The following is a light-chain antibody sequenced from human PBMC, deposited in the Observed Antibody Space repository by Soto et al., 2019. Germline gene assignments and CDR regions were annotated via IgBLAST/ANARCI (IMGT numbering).Light chain of an antibody. J-gene: IGKJ5*01. CDR1: QSFRGL. CDR3: QQRHMWPIT. V-gene: IGKV3-11*01. CDR2: DAY. Sequence: EIVLTQSPATLSSFPGDRATLSCRASQSFRGLLAWYQQKPGQAPRLLIYDAYNRATGIPPRFSGSGSGTDFTLTISSLEPEDSAVYYCQQRHMWPITFGQGTRLE.